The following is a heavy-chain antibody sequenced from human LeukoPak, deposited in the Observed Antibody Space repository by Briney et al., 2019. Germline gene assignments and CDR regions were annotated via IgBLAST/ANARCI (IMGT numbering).Heavy chain of an antibody. CDR1: GGSISSGGYY. CDR2: IYFSGST. J-gene: IGHJ4*02. Sequence: SETLSLTCTVSGGSISSGGYYWSWIRQHPGKGLEWIGCIYFSGSTYYNPSLKSRVTISVDTPKNQFSLQLSSVTAADTAVYYCARDYYGGNPGYYFDHWGQGTLVTVSS. CDR3: ARDYYGGNPGYYFDH. V-gene: IGHV4-31*03. D-gene: IGHD4-23*01.